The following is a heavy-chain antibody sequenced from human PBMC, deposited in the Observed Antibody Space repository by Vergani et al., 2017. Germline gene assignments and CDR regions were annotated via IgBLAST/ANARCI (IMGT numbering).Heavy chain of an antibody. CDR3: AKDWGITMVRGGGMDV. Sequence: EVQLVESGGGLVKPGGSLRLSCAASGFSFSSYSMNWVRQAPGKGLEWVASISGSSSYVFYRDSVEGRFTITRDNAKKSVYLQMNSLRAEDTAMYYCAKDWGITMVRGGGMDVWGQGTTVTVSS. CDR1: GFSFSSYS. CDR2: ISGSSSYV. J-gene: IGHJ6*02. V-gene: IGHV3-21*02. D-gene: IGHD3-10*01.